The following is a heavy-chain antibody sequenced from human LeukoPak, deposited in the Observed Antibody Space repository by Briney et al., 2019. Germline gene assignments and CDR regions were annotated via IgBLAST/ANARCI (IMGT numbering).Heavy chain of an antibody. CDR2: VYSSGTT. V-gene: IGHV4-59*02. D-gene: IGHD6-13*01. CDR1: GGSVSNYY. CDR3: ARVGGSSWYFDY. Sequence: SETLSLTCTVSGGSVSNYYWAWIRETPGKGLEWIGYVYSSGTTKYNPSLKSRLTISVDTSKNQFSLRLSSVTAADTAVYYCARVGGSSWYFDYWGQGTLVTVSS. J-gene: IGHJ4*02.